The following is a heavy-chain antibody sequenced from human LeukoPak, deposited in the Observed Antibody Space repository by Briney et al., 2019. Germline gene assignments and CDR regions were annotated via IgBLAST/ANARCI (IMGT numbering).Heavy chain of an antibody. CDR1: GYTFTGYY. Sequence: ASVKVSCKASGYTFTGYYMHWVRQAPGQGLEWMGWINPNSGGTNYAQKFQGRVTMTRDTSISTAYMGLSRLRSDDTAVYYCARDGRKGIVVVPAAINWFDPWGQGTLVTVSS. J-gene: IGHJ5*02. CDR2: INPNSGGT. V-gene: IGHV1-2*02. D-gene: IGHD2-2*01. CDR3: ARDGRKGIVVVPAAINWFDP.